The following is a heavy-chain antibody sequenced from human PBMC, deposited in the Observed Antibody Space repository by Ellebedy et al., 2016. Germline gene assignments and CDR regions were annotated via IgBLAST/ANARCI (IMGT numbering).Heavy chain of an antibody. CDR1: GFALNNYA. D-gene: IGHD2-2*02. J-gene: IGHJ4*02. V-gene: IGHV3-23*01. CDR3: ARVGCASADCYTPQY. Sequence: GGSLRLSCAASGFALNNYAMTWIRQGAGEGLEWVSAITGETATTYYADSVKGRFTISRDNAMNSLYLQMNSLRAEDTAVYYCARVGCASADCYTPQYWGQGTLVTVSS. CDR2: ITGETATT.